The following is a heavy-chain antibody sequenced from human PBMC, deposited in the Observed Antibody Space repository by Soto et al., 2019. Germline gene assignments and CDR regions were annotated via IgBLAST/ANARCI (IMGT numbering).Heavy chain of an antibody. CDR3: ARRHIAVAGTFDY. D-gene: IGHD6-19*01. J-gene: IGHJ4*02. V-gene: IGHV4-39*01. CDR1: GGSISSSSYY. Sequence: PSETLSLTCTVSGGSISSSSYYWGWIRQPPGKGLEWIGSIYYSGSTYYNPSLKSRVTISVDTSKNQFSLKLSSVTAADTAVYYCARRHIAVAGTFDYWGQGTLVTVSS. CDR2: IYYSGST.